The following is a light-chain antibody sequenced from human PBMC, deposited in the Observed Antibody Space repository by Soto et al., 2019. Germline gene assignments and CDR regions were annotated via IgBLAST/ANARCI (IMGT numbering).Light chain of an antibody. CDR2: AAS. CDR1: QSISSY. CDR3: QQSYSTWT. V-gene: IGKV1-39*01. Sequence: DLQMTQSPSSLSASIGDRVTITCRASQSISSYLNWYQQKPGIAPKLLIYAASSLQSGVPSRFSSSGSGTDFTLTISSLQPEDFATYYCQQSYSTWTFGQGTRVEIK. J-gene: IGKJ1*01.